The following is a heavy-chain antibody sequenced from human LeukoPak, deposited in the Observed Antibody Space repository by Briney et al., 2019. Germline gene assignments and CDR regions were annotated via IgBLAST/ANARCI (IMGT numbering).Heavy chain of an antibody. D-gene: IGHD3-9*01. J-gene: IGHJ4*02. Sequence: ASVKVSCKASGYTFTGYYMHWMRQAPGQGLEWMGWINPNSGGTNYAQKFQGRVTMTRDTSISTAYMELSRLRSDDTAVYYCARAYYDILTGYVPPFDYWGQGTLVTVSS. CDR2: INPNSGGT. V-gene: IGHV1-2*02. CDR1: GYTFTGYY. CDR3: ARAYYDILTGYVPPFDY.